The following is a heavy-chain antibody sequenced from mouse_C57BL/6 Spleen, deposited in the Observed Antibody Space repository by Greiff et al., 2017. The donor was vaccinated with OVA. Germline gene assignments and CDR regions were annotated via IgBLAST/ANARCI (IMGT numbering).Heavy chain of an antibody. CDR1: GYTFTSYW. CDR3: ARLDDSRYFDY. CDR2: IDPSDSYT. V-gene: IGHV1-69*01. Sequence: QVQLQQPGAELVMPGASVKLSCKASGYTFTSYWMHWVKQRPGQGLEWIGEIDPSDSYTNYNQKFKGKFTLTVDKSSSTAYMQLSSLTSEDSAVYYCARLDDSRYFDYWGQGTTLTVSS. D-gene: IGHD2-4*01. J-gene: IGHJ2*01.